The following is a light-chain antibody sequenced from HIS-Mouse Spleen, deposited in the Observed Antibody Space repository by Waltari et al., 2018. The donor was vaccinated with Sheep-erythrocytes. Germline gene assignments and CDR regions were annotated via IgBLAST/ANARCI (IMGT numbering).Light chain of an antibody. J-gene: IGLJ3*02. V-gene: IGLV2-23*01. Sequence: QSALTQPASVSGSPGQSITISCPGTSSDVGGYNLFSWYQQHPGKAPKLMIYEGSKRPSGVSNRFSGSKSGNTASLTISGLQAEDEADYYCCSYAGSSTPWVFGGGTKLTVL. CDR2: EGS. CDR3: CSYAGSSTPWV. CDR1: SSDVGGYNL.